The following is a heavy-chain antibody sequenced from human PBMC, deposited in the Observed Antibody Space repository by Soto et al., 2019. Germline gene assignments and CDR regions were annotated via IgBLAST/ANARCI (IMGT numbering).Heavy chain of an antibody. Sequence: QAQLVQSGAEVKKPGASVKVSCKASAYTFTNYDFNWVRQAPGQGLEWMGWMNPHSGNTGYARKFQGILTMTRNSSISTAYMELSSLTSNDTAVYYCPGIQLRSTRNGMDVWGQGSTVPVSS. D-gene: IGHD3-16*01. CDR3: PGIQLRSTRNGMDV. J-gene: IGHJ6*02. CDR1: AYTFTNYD. CDR2: MNPHSGNT. V-gene: IGHV1-8*01.